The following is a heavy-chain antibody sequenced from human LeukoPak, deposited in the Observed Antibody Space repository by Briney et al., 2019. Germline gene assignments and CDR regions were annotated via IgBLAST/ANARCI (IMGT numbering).Heavy chain of an antibody. V-gene: IGHV4-30-4*07. J-gene: IGHJ3*02. D-gene: IGHD2-21*02. CDR3: ARQAYCGGDCYPDFDI. CDR1: GGSISSGGYS. CDR2: IYYSGST. Sequence: SQTLSLTCAVSGGSISSGGYSWSWIRQPPGKGLEWIGYIYYSGSTNYNPSLKSRVTISVDTSKNQFSLKLSSVTAADTAVYYCARQAYCGGDCYPDFDIWGQGTMVTVSS.